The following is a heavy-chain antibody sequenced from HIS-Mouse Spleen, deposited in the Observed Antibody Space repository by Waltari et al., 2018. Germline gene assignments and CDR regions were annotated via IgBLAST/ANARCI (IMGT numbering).Heavy chain of an antibody. CDR3: AREIPYSSSWYDWYFDL. CDR1: GGSISSSSYY. J-gene: IGHJ2*01. V-gene: IGHV4-39*07. Sequence: QLQLQESGPGLVKPSETLSLTCTVSGGSISSSSYYWGWIRQPPGQGREWFGSMYYSGSTYYNPSLKSRVTISVATSKNQFSLKLSSVTAADTAVYYCAREIPYSSSWYDWYFDLWGRGTLVTVSS. D-gene: IGHD6-13*01. CDR2: MYYSGST.